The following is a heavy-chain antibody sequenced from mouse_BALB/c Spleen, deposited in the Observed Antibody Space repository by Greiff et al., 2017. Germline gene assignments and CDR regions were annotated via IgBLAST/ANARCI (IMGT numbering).Heavy chain of an antibody. CDR1: GFTFSDYY. Sequence: EVKLQESGGGLVKPGGSLKLSCAASGFTFSDYYMYWVRQTPEKRLEWVATISDGGSYTYYPDSVKGRFTISRDNAKNNLYLQMSSLKSEDTAMYYCARSNLRLRAMDYWGQGTSVTVSS. CDR2: ISDGGSYT. J-gene: IGHJ4*01. D-gene: IGHD1-1*01. CDR3: ARSNLRLRAMDY. V-gene: IGHV5-4*02.